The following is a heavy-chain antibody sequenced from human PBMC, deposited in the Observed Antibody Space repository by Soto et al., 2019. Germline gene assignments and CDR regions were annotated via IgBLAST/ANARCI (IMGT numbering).Heavy chain of an antibody. CDR3: TRGIEQWLVQDFDY. D-gene: IGHD6-19*01. V-gene: IGHV3-49*03. Sequence: GGSLRLSCTASGFTFGDYAMSWFRQAPGKGLEWVGFIRSKAYGGTTEYAASVKGRFTISRDDSKSIAYLQMNSLKTEDTAVYYCTRGIEQWLVQDFDYWGQGTLVTVSS. CDR1: GFTFGDYA. CDR2: IRSKAYGGTT. J-gene: IGHJ4*02.